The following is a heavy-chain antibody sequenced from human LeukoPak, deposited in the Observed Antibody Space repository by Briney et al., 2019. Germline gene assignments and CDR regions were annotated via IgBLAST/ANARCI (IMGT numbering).Heavy chain of an antibody. CDR2: ISSSGSTI. D-gene: IGHD6-13*01. Sequence: PGGSLRLSCAASGFTFSSYEMNWVRQAPGKGLEWVSYISSSGSTIYYADSVKSRFTISRDNAKNSLYLQMNSLRAEDAAVYYCARVSSIAAAGIPDYWGQGTLVTVSS. CDR3: ARVSSIAAAGIPDY. CDR1: GFTFSSYE. J-gene: IGHJ4*02. V-gene: IGHV3-48*03.